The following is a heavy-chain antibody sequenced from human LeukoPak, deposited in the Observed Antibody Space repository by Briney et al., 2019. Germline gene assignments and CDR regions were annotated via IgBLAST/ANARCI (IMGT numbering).Heavy chain of an antibody. CDR1: GDSISSYY. J-gene: IGHJ6*03. D-gene: IGHD3-10*01. CDR3: ARHGVSGSYRDLYYYYYYMDV. CDR2: IYTSGST. V-gene: IGHV4-4*09. Sequence: SETLSLTCTVSGDSISSYYWNWIRQPPGKGLEWVGSIYTSGSTNYNPSLKSRVTISVDTSKNQFSLKLSSVTAADTAVYYCARHGVSGSYRDLYYYYYYMDVWGKGTTVTVSS.